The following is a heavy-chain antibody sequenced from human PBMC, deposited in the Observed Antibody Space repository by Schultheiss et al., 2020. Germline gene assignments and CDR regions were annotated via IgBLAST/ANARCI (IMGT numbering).Heavy chain of an antibody. CDR3: ARFRIGAAAAHYGMDV. V-gene: IGHV4-31*03. CDR1: GGSISSGDYY. CDR2: IHYSGST. Sequence: SATLSLTFTVSGGSISSGDYYWSWIRQPPGKGLEWIGYIHYSGSTYYNPSLKSRVFISVDTSKNQFSLKLSSVTAADTAVYYCARFRIGAAAAHYGMDVWGQGTTVNGS. J-gene: IGHJ6*02. D-gene: IGHD6-13*01.